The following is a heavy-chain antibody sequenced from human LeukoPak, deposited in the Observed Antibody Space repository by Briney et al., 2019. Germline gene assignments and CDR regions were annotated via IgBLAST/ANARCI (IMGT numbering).Heavy chain of an antibody. J-gene: IGHJ4*02. Sequence: SKTLSLTCAVYGGSFSGYYWSWIRQPPGKGLEWIGEINHSGSTNYNPSLKSRVTISVDTSKNQFSLKLSSVTAADTAVYYCARGRNGLLWGYYFDYWGQGTLVTVSS. V-gene: IGHV4-34*01. D-gene: IGHD3-16*01. CDR2: INHSGST. CDR3: ARGRNGLLWGYYFDY. CDR1: GGSFSGYY.